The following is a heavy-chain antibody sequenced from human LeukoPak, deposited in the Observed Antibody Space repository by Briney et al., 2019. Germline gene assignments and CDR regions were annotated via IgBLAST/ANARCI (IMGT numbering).Heavy chain of an antibody. CDR1: GFTFSSYA. CDR3: ARDTDKGVLRFLEWLFILDY. D-gene: IGHD3-3*01. Sequence: GGSLRLSCAASGFTFSSYAMHWVRQAPGKGLEWVAVISYDGSNKYYADSVKGRFTISRDNSKNTLYLQMNSLRAEDTAVYYCARDTDKGVLRFLEWLFILDYWGQGTLVTVSS. CDR2: ISYDGSNK. V-gene: IGHV3-30-3*01. J-gene: IGHJ4*02.